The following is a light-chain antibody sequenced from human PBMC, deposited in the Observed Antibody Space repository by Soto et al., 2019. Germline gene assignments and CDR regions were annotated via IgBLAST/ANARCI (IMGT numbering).Light chain of an antibody. CDR1: SSDVGRFDC. V-gene: IGLV2-14*01. J-gene: IGLJ2*01. Sequence: QSVLTQPASVSGPPGQSITISCTGTSSDVGRFDCVSWYQQHPGRAPKLIIYGVSYRPSGISNRFSASKFRNTASLTISGLQAEDEADDYCSSCTYSSSLLFGGGTKLTVL. CDR3: SSCTYSSSLL. CDR2: GVS.